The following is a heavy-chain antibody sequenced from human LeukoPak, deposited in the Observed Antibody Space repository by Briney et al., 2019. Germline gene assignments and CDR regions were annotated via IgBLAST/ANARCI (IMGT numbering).Heavy chain of an antibody. J-gene: IGHJ3*02. CDR1: GGSISSYY. CDR2: IYYSGST. D-gene: IGHD6-19*01. V-gene: IGHV4-59*01. CDR3: ARDSFKSSVAENAFDI. Sequence: SETLSLTCTVSGGSISSYYWSWIRQPPGKGLEWIGYIYYSGSTNYNPSLKSRVTISVDTSKNQFSLKLSSVTAADTAVYYCARDSFKSSVAENAFDIWGQGTMVTVSS.